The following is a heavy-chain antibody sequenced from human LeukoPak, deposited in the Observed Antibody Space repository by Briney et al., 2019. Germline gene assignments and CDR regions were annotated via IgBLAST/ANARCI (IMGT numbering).Heavy chain of an antibody. V-gene: IGHV1-24*01. Sequence: ASVKVSCKVSGYTLTELSMHWVRQAPGKGLEWMGGFDPEDGETIYAQKFQGRVTMTEDTSTDTAYMELSSLRSEDTAVYYCATPGTGRSSSPYYYYYMDVWGKGTTVTVSS. CDR1: GYTLTELS. CDR3: ATPGTGRSSSPYYYYYMDV. J-gene: IGHJ6*03. D-gene: IGHD3-10*01. CDR2: FDPEDGET.